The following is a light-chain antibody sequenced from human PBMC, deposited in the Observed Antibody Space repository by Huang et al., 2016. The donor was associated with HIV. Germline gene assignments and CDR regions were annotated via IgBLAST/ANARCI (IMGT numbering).Light chain of an antibody. CDR3: QQSYNTPPT. V-gene: IGKV1-39*01. CDR2: GAS. Sequence: DIQMTQSPASLSASVGDRVTITCRATQSISNYVNWYQQKPGTAPTLLIYGASTLQSGVPSRFSGSGSGTDFTLTISSLQPEDFTTYYCQQSYNTPPTFGQGTKVEI. CDR1: QSISNY. J-gene: IGKJ1*01.